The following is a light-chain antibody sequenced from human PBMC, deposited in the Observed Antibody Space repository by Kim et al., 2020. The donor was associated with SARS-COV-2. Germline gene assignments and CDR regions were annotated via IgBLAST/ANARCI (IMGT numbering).Light chain of an antibody. Sequence: FAPGESAPLYCRASQTVSSTSLTWYQQRPGRAPRLLIYGASSRATGIPDRFSGSGSGTDFTLTISRLEPEDFAVYYCQQYGTPPYTFGQGTKLEI. CDR1: QTVSSTS. J-gene: IGKJ2*01. V-gene: IGKV3-20*01. CDR3: QQYGTPPYT. CDR2: GAS.